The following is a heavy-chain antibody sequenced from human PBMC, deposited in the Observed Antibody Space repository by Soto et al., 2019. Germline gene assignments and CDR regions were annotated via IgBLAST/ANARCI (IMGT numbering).Heavy chain of an antibody. CDR3: TQEIEVPWLPLRFLHS. CDR2: IRSKAYGGTI. D-gene: IGHD5-18*01. J-gene: IGHJ4*02. CDR1: GFTFDHYA. Sequence: AGGSLRLFCTASGFTFDHYALSWVRQAPGKGLEWGGFIRSKAYGGTIEYAASVRCRFTISRDDSKSISYLQMNSSKTEDTALYYCTQEIEVPWLPLRFLHSWGQGTLVTVYS. V-gene: IGHV3-49*04.